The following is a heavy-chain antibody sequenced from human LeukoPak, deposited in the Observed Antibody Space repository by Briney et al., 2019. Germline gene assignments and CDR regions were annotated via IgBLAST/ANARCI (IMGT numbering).Heavy chain of an antibody. CDR3: ARGVYIAAAQYGY. Sequence: SETLSLTCTVSGGSISSYYWSWIRQPPGKGLEWIGYIYYSGTTNYNPSLKSRVTISVGTSKNQFSLKLSSVTAADTAVYYCARGVYIAAAQYGYWGQGTLVTVSS. CDR1: GGSISSYY. V-gene: IGHV4-59*01. D-gene: IGHD6-13*01. J-gene: IGHJ4*02. CDR2: IYYSGTT.